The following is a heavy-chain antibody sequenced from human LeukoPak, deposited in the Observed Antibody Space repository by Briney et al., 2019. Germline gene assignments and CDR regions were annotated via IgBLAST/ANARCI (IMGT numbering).Heavy chain of an antibody. D-gene: IGHD1-26*01. Sequence: GGSLRLSCAASGFTFSSYAMHWVRQAPGKGLEWVAVISYDGSNKYYADSVKGRFTISRDNSKNTLYLQMNSLRAEDTAVYYCASSSGSYYGAFDIWGQGTMVPSLQ. V-gene: IGHV3-30*16. CDR3: ASSSGSYYGAFDI. CDR1: GFTFSSYA. J-gene: IGHJ3*02. CDR2: ISYDGSNK.